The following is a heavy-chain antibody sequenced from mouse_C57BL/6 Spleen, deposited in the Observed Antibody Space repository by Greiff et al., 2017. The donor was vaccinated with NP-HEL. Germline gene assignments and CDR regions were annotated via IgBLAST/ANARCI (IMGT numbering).Heavy chain of an antibody. V-gene: IGHV7-3*01. Sequence: EVMLVESGGGLVQPGGSLSLSCAASGFTFTDYYMSWVRQPPGKALEWLGFIRNKANGYTTEYSASVKGRFTISRDNSQSILYLQMNALRAEDSATYYCARYDDYYGSNAMDYWGQGTSVTVSS. CDR2: IRNKANGYTT. D-gene: IGHD1-1*01. CDR1: GFTFTDYY. CDR3: ARYDDYYGSNAMDY. J-gene: IGHJ4*01.